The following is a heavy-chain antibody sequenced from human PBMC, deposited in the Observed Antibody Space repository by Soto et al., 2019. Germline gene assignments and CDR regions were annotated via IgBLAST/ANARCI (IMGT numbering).Heavy chain of an antibody. V-gene: IGHV3-30-3*01. CDR1: GFTFSSYA. Sequence: QAQLVESGGGVVQPGRSLRLSCAASGFTFSSYAMHWVRQAPGKGLEWVAVISYDGSNKYYADSVKGRFTISRDNSKNTLYLQMNSLRAEDTAVYYCARDIVVVVAATDYYYYGMDVWGQGTTVTVSS. D-gene: IGHD2-15*01. J-gene: IGHJ6*02. CDR2: ISYDGSNK. CDR3: ARDIVVVVAATDYYYYGMDV.